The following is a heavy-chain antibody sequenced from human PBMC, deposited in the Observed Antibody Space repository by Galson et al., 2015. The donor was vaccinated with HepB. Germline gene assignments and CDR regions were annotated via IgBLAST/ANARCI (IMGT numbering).Heavy chain of an antibody. J-gene: IGHJ4*02. CDR1: GFTFSSYS. V-gene: IGHV3-21*01. Sequence: SLRLSCAASGFTFSSYSMNWVRQAPGKGLEWVPSISSSSSYIYYADSVKGRFTISRDNAKNSLYLQMNSLRAEDTAVYYCASCPYSSSWYNAREASWHFDYWGQGTLVTVSS. CDR3: ASCPYSSSWYNAREASWHFDY. D-gene: IGHD6-13*01. CDR2: ISSSSSYI.